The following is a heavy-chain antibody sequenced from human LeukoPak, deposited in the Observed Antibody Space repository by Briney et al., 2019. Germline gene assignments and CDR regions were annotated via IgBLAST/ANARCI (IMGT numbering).Heavy chain of an antibody. CDR3: ARDSSGSYALDY. CDR2: INWNGGST. J-gene: IGHJ4*02. Sequence: GGSLRLSCAASGFTFDDYGMSWVRQAPGKGLEWVSGINWNGGSTGYADSVKGRFTFSRDNAKNSLYLQMNSLRAEDTALYYCARDSSGSYALDYWGQGTLVTVSS. V-gene: IGHV3-20*04. D-gene: IGHD1-26*01. CDR1: GFTFDDYG.